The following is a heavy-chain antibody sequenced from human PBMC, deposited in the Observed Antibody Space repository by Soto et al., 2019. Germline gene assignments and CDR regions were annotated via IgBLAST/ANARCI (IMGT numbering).Heavy chain of an antibody. V-gene: IGHV3-33*01. J-gene: IGHJ6*03. CDR1: GFTFSSYG. Sequence: GGSLRLSCAASGFTFSSYGMHWVRQAPGKGLEWVAVIWYDGSNKYYADSVKGRFTISRDNSKNTLYLQMNSLRAEDTAVYYCARDPTVTKVGYQYYYMDVWGKGTTVTVSS. CDR2: IWYDGSNK. CDR3: ARDPTVTKVGYQYYYMDV. D-gene: IGHD4-17*01.